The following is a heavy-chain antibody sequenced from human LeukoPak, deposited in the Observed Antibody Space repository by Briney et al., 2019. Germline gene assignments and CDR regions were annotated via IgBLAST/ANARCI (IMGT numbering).Heavy chain of an antibody. Sequence: GGSLRLSCAASGFTFNTFNMNWVRQAPGKGLEWVSSITSGGDYIYYADSVKGRFTTSRDNAKNSLDLQMNSLRVEDTAVYYCARVGTSGWTSDYWGQGTLVTVSS. CDR1: GFTFNTFN. J-gene: IGHJ4*02. V-gene: IGHV3-21*01. CDR2: ITSGGDYI. D-gene: IGHD6-19*01. CDR3: ARVGTSGWTSDY.